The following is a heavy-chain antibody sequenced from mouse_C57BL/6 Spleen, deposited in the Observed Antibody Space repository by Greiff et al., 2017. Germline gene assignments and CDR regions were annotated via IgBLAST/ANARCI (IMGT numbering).Heavy chain of an antibody. CDR2: SYPGDGDT. CDR3: ASSVTGTRAWFAY. V-gene: IGHV1-80*01. CDR1: GYAFSSYW. D-gene: IGHD4-1*01. J-gene: IGHJ3*01. Sequence: QVQLKQSGAELVKPGASVKISCKASGYAFSSYWMNWVKQRPGTGLEWIGQSYPGDGDTNYNGKFKGKATLTADKSSSTAYMQLSSLTSEDSAVYFCASSVTGTRAWFAYWGQGTLVTVSA.